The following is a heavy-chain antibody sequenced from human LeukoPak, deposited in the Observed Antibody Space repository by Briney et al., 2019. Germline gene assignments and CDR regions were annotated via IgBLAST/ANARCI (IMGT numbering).Heavy chain of an antibody. CDR2: INPNSGGT. D-gene: IGHD1-26*01. J-gene: IGHJ4*02. CDR3: ARAELSDEGAAPHYYFNY. CDR1: GYTFTGYY. Sequence: GASVKVSCKASGYTFTGYYMHWVRQAPGQGLEWMGWINPNSGGTNYAQKFQGRVTMTRDTSISTAYMELSRLRSDDTAVYYCARAELSDEGAAPHYYFNYWGQGTLVTVSS. V-gene: IGHV1-2*02.